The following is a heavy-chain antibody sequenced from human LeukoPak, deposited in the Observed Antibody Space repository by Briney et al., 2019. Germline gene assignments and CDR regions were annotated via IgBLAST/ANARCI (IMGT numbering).Heavy chain of an antibody. CDR3: AKDPGIAVAGYYYYMDV. Sequence: GGSLRLSCAASGFTFSSYGMHWVRQAPGKGLEWVAVISYDGSNKYYADSVKGRFTISRDNSKNTLYLQMYSLRAEDTAVYYCAKDPGIAVAGYYYYMDVWGKGTTVTVSS. CDR1: GFTFSSYG. V-gene: IGHV3-30*18. D-gene: IGHD6-19*01. J-gene: IGHJ6*03. CDR2: ISYDGSNK.